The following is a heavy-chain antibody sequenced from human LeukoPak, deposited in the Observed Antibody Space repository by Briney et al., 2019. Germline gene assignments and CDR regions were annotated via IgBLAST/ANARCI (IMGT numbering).Heavy chain of an antibody. J-gene: IGHJ4*02. V-gene: IGHV3-23*01. Sequence: PGGSLRLSCAASGFTFSNYVMSWVRQAPGKGLEWVSVIGRSGHFTNYADSVKGRFTISRDNSKDTLSLQMSSLRAEDTAIYYCAKDRDDSVDYVFDHWGQGILVTVSS. CDR3: AKDRDDSVDYVFDH. CDR2: IGRSGHFT. CDR1: GFTFSNYV. D-gene: IGHD4-17*01.